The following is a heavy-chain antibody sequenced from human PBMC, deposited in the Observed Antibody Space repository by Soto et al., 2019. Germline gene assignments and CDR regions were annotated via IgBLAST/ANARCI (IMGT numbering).Heavy chain of an antibody. CDR1: GYTFTSYG. CDR2: ISAYNGNT. D-gene: IGHD3-9*01. J-gene: IGHJ5*02. V-gene: IGHV1-18*01. CDR3: ARYYDILTVYFAWSSWFDP. Sequence: ASVKVSCKASGYTFTSYGISWVRQAPGQGLEWMGWISAYNGNTNYAQKLQGRVTMTTDTSASTAYMELRSLRSDDTAVYYCARYYDILTVYFAWSSWFDPWGQTPLVTGSS.